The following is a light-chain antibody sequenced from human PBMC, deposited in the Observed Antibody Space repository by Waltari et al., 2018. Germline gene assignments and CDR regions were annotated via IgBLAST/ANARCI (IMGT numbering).Light chain of an antibody. V-gene: IGLV3-10*01. CDR1: ELPTRK. Sequence: SHELTQAPSVSVSPGQNARNTRSGDELPTRKVIWYQQKSGQAPVLVIYEANKRPSGIPERFSGSTSDTLATLTISGAQVDDESDFYCWSTDSSGYYGVFGGGTKLTVL. CDR2: EAN. CDR3: WSTDSSGYYGV. J-gene: IGLJ3*02.